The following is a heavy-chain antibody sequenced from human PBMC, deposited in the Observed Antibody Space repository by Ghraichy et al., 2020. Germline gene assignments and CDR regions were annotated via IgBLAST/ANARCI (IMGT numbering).Heavy chain of an antibody. Sequence: ASVKVSCKASGYTFTSYDIHWVRQATGQGLEWMGWMNPNSGNKGYAQKFQGRVTMTRNTSIRTAYMEMSSLRSEDTAVYYCARAPGYYYGIDVWGQGTTVTVSS. V-gene: IGHV1-8*01. D-gene: IGHD2-15*01. CDR2: MNPNSGNK. CDR1: GYTFTSYD. CDR3: ARAPGYYYGIDV. J-gene: IGHJ6*02.